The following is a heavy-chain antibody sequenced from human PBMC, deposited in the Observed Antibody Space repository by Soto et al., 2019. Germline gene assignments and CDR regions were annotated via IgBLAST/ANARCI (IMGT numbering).Heavy chain of an antibody. CDR2: ISGSGGST. V-gene: IGHV3-23*01. CDR1: GFTFSSYA. J-gene: IGHJ4*02. Sequence: GGSLRLSYAASGFTFSSYAMSWVRQAPGKGLEWVSAISGSGGSTYYADSVKGRFTISRDNSKNTLYLQMNSLRAEDTAVYYCAKGRRGTGTTSDYWGQGTLVTVSS. D-gene: IGHD1-1*01. CDR3: AKGRRGTGTTSDY.